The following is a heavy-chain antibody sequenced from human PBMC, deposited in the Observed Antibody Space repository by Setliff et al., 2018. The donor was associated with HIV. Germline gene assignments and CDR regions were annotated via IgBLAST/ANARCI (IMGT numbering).Heavy chain of an antibody. CDR3: ARDRSSRNWFDP. CDR1: GYTFTSSY. J-gene: IGHJ5*02. D-gene: IGHD6-13*01. V-gene: IGHV1-46*01. Sequence: ASVKVSCKASGYTFTSSYIHWVRQAPGQGLEWMGIINPSSGSASYTQKFQGRVTMTRDTSTNTVYMELNSLRSEDTAVYYCARDRSSRNWFDPWGQGTLVTSPQ. CDR2: INPSSGSA.